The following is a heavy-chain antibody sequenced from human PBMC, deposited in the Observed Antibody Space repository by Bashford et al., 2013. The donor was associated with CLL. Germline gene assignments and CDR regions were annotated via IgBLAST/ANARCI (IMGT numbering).Heavy chain of an antibody. J-gene: IGHJ5*01. Sequence: ASVKVSCRASGYTFTTYYIHWIRQAPGQGLEWLGRIDPNNGGTIFAQSFQGRVTMTRDTSITTTYMELNSLTSDDSAVYYCARPTMTAPNHSNPLPSVCTVICGCVTGSMLVMVKATWG. V-gene: IGHV1-2*06. D-gene: IGHD2-21*02. CDR3: ARPTMTAPNHSNPLPSVCTVICGCVTGSMLVMVKAT. CDR2: IDPNNGGT. CDR1: GYTFTTYY.